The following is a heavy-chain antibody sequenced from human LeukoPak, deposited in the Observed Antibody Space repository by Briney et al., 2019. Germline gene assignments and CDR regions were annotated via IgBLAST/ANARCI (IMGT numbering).Heavy chain of an antibody. D-gene: IGHD2-8*01. CDR2: IWYDGSNQ. J-gene: IGHJ4*02. CDR1: GLRFRNYG. V-gene: IGHV3-33*06. CDR3: VKEQDNGVYRVADY. Sequence: PGRSLRLSCAASGLRFRNYGMHWVRQAPGKGLEWVAVIWYDGSNQYYVDSVKGRFTISRDTSKNMVFLEMSSLRSDDSAFYYCVKEQDNGVYRVADYWGQGTLVTVSS.